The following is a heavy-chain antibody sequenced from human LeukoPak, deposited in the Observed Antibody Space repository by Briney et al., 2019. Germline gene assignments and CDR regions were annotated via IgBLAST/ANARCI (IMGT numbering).Heavy chain of an antibody. CDR3: ASGYRYPYYYMDV. V-gene: IGHV3-53*01. CDR2: NYSGGST. D-gene: IGHD5-18*01. J-gene: IGHJ6*03. CDR1: GFTVSSNY. Sequence: PGGSLRLFCAASGFTVSSNYMSWVRQAPGKGLEWISVNYSGGSTYYADSVKGRFTISRDNSKNTLYLQKNSLRAEDTAVYYCASGYRYPYYYMDVWGKGTTVTVSS.